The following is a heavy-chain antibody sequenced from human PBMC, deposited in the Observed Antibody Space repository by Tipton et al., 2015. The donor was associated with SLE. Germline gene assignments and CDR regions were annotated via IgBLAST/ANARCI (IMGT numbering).Heavy chain of an antibody. CDR3: ARDQSAAHNWFDP. V-gene: IGHV4-59*01. CDR2: IYYSGST. D-gene: IGHD6-6*01. J-gene: IGHJ5*02. Sequence: TLSLTCTVSGGSISSYYWSWIRQPPGKGLEWIGYIYYSGSTNYNPSLKSRVTISVDTSKNQFSLKLSSVTAADTAVYYCARDQSAAHNWFDPWCQGTLVTVSA. CDR1: GGSISSYY.